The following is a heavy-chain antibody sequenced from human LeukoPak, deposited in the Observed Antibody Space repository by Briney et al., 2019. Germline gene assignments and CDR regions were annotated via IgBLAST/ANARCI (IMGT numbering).Heavy chain of an antibody. CDR3: AKDSARKSIVGSTTRGVIDY. CDR2: ISSSGSTI. D-gene: IGHD1-26*01. CDR1: GFTFSSYE. Sequence: PGGPLRLSCAASGFTFSSYEMNWVRQAPGKGLEWVSYISSSGSTIYYADSVKGRFTISRDNAKNSLYLQMNSLRAEDMAVYYCAKDSARKSIVGSTTRGVIDYWGQGTLVTVSS. V-gene: IGHV3-48*03. J-gene: IGHJ4*02.